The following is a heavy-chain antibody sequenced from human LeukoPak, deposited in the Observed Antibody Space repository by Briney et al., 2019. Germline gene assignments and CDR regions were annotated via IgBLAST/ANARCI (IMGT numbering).Heavy chain of an antibody. V-gene: IGHV4-39*01. Sequence: SETLSLTCTVSGGSISSSSYYWGWILQPPGKGLEWIGSIYYSGSTYYNPSLKSRVTISVDTSKNQFSLKLSSVTAADTAVYYCARQKGFSPPYYYYYYMDVWGKGTTVTVSS. CDR3: ARQKGFSPPYYYYYYMDV. D-gene: IGHD3-10*01. J-gene: IGHJ6*03. CDR1: GGSISSSSYY. CDR2: IYYSGST.